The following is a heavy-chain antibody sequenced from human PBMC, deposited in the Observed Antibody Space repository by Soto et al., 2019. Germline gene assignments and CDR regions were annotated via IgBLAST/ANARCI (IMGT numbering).Heavy chain of an antibody. J-gene: IGHJ4*02. CDR3: ARAYGGNHSDY. V-gene: IGHV3-53*01. CDR1: GLSVSKNY. CDR2: IYDDGGT. Sequence: GGSVRLSCVASGLSVSKNYMNWVRQAPGKGLEWVSIIYDDGGTGDADSVKGRFSISRDTSKNTVFLHMSHLRVDDTAMYYCARAYGGNHSDYWGQVSKCTVSS. D-gene: IGHD2-21*01.